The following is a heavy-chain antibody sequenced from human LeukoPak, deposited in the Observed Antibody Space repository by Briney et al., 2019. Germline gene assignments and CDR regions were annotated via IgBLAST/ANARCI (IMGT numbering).Heavy chain of an antibody. Sequence: GGSLRLSCAASGFTFSSYAMSWVRQAPGKGLECISGFSGSGGSTYYADSVKGRFTISRENAKNSLYLQMNSLRAGDTAVYYCARGSSQSAARVVPAAMDNNNWFDPWGQGTLVTVSS. J-gene: IGHJ5*02. CDR2: FSGSGGST. V-gene: IGHV3-23*01. CDR1: GFTFSSYA. D-gene: IGHD2-2*01. CDR3: ARGSSQSAARVVPAAMDNNNWFDP.